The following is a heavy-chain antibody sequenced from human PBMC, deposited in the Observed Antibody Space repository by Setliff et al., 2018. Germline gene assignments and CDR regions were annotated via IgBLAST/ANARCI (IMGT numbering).Heavy chain of an antibody. D-gene: IGHD6-19*01. CDR1: GFTFINYW. Sequence: GGSLRLSCAASGFTFINYWMSWVRQAPGTGLEWLANIKQDGSETHYVDSVKGRFIISRDNAKDSLYLQMNSLRGEDTAVYYCARGTSGWFPHDYWGQGTLVTVSS. CDR3: ARGTSGWFPHDY. V-gene: IGHV3-7*03. CDR2: IKQDGSET. J-gene: IGHJ4*02.